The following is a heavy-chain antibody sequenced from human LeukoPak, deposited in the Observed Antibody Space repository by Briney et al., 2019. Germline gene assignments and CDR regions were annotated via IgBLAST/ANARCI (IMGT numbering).Heavy chain of an antibody. J-gene: IGHJ6*03. Sequence: GGSLRLSCAASGFTFSDYGMVWVRVRQAPGKGLEWMAFIRFDGSITYYADSVRDRFTISRDNSKNTLYLQMNSLRAEDTAVYYCARGPYASGTYGRRGWVHYMDVWGKGTTVTISS. CDR3: ARGPYASGTYGRRGWVHYMDV. CDR1: GFTFSDYG. V-gene: IGHV3-30*02. CDR2: IRFDGSIT. D-gene: IGHD3-10*01.